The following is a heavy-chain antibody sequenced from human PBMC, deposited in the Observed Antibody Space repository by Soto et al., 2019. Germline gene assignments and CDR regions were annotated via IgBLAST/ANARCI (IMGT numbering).Heavy chain of an antibody. J-gene: IGHJ4*02. Sequence: GGSLRLSCAASGFTFSSYGMHWVRQAPGKGLEWVAVIWYDGSNKYYADSVKGRFTISRDNSKNTLYLQMNSLRAEDTAVYYCARGPEEVIYDSSGYNTNYFDYWGQGTLVTVSS. D-gene: IGHD3-22*01. V-gene: IGHV3-33*01. CDR2: IWYDGSNK. CDR1: GFTFSSYG. CDR3: ARGPEEVIYDSSGYNTNYFDY.